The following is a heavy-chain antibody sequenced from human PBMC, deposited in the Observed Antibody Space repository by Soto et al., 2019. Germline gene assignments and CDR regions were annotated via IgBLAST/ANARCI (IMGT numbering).Heavy chain of an antibody. D-gene: IGHD3-9*01. Sequence: QLQQWGAGLLKPSETLSLTCVVSGGSFSTYYYNWIRQSPGKGLGWIGEINHSGNNNYSPSLKSRVTMSSDTSKNQSPRKLTSVTAADTAVYYCARGGSNDWQVALDIWGQGTMVTVSS. J-gene: IGHJ3*02. V-gene: IGHV4-34*01. CDR2: INHSGNN. CDR3: ARGGSNDWQVALDI. CDR1: GGSFSTYY.